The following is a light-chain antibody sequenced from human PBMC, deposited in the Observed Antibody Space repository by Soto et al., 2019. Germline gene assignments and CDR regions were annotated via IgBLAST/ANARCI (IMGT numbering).Light chain of an antibody. Sequence: EIVLTQSPGTLSLSPGERATLSCRASQSVSSSSYLAWYQQKPGQAPRLLIYGASSRATGLPDRFSGSGSATDFTLTISRLEPEDFAVYYCRQYGSAPSYTFGQGTKLEIQ. CDR1: QSVSSSSY. CDR3: RQYGSAPSYT. V-gene: IGKV3-20*01. J-gene: IGKJ2*01. CDR2: GAS.